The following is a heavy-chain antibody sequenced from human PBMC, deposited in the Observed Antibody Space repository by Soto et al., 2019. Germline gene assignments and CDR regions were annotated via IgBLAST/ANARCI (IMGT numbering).Heavy chain of an antibody. CDR3: ARGGLGSQIYYFDY. J-gene: IGHJ4*02. CDR1: GGSISSGGYY. V-gene: IGHV4-31*03. CDR2: IYYSGST. Sequence: SETLSLTCTVSGGSISSGGYYWSWIRQHPGKGLEWIGYIYYSGSTYYNPSLKSRVTISVDTSKNQFSLKLSSVTAADTAVYYCARGGLGSQIYYFDYWGQGTLVTVSS. D-gene: IGHD1-26*01.